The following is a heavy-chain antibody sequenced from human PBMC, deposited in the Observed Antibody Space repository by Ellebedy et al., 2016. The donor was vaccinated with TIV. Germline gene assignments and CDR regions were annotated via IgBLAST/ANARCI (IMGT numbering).Heavy chain of an antibody. J-gene: IGHJ4*02. D-gene: IGHD3-22*01. Sequence: GGSLRLSCAASGFTFSNYGIHWVRQAPGKGLEWVAVISYDGSKKYYADSVKGRFTISRDNSKNTLYLQMNSLRTEDTAVYYCAKERYYYDNSGYLKYWGQGTLVTVSS. CDR3: AKERYYYDNSGYLKY. CDR1: GFTFSNYG. CDR2: ISYDGSKK. V-gene: IGHV3-30*18.